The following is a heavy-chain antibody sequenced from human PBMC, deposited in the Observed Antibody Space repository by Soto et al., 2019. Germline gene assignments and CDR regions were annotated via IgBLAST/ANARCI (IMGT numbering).Heavy chain of an antibody. J-gene: IGHJ3*02. CDR3: AKAWYYDFWSAPDAFDI. Sequence: SLRLSCAASGFTFSSYAMSWVRQAPGKGLEWVSAISGSGGSTYYADSVKGRFTISRDNSKNTLYLQMNSLRAEDTAVYYCAKAWYYDFWSAPDAFDIWGQGTMVTVSS. CDR2: ISGSGGST. V-gene: IGHV3-23*01. CDR1: GFTFSSYA. D-gene: IGHD3-3*01.